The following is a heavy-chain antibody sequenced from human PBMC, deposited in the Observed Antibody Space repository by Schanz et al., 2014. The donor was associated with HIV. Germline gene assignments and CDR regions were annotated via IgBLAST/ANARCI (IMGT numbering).Heavy chain of an antibody. CDR1: GFIFSNYG. D-gene: IGHD6-19*01. J-gene: IGHJ4*02. V-gene: IGHV3-30*18. CDR3: AKGLRQWLVLGVSDY. CDR2: ISYDGSNK. Sequence: GQLGGSGGGGVQPGRALRPSCAVSGFIFSNYGMHWVRQAPSKGRGGGAVISYDGSNKYYADSVKGRFTIARDNSKNTLYLQMNSLRAEDTAVYYCAKGLRQWLVLGVSDYWGQGTLVTVSS.